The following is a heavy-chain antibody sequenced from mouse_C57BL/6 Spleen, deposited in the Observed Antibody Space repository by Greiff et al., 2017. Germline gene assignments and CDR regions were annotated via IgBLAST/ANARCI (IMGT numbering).Heavy chain of an antibody. V-gene: IGHV1-72*01. D-gene: IGHD1-1*01. Sequence: QVQLQQPGAELVKPGASVKLSCKASGYTFTSYWMHWVKQRPGRGLEWIGRIDPNSGGTTYNEKFKSKATLTVDKPSSTAYMQLSSLTSEESAVYYCAREPYYYGSSILFDYWGQGTTLTVSS. CDR2: IDPNSGGT. CDR1: GYTFTSYW. CDR3: AREPYYYGSSILFDY. J-gene: IGHJ2*01.